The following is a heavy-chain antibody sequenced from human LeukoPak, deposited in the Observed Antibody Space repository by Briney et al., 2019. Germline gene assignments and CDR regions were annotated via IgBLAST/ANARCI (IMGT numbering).Heavy chain of an antibody. Sequence: GGSLRLSCAASGFTFSSYGMSWVRQAPGKGLEWVSAISGSGGSTYYADSVKGRFTISRDNSKNTLYLQMNSLRAEDTAVYYCAKGSSRIVATISYYYYYMDVWGKGTTVTISS. J-gene: IGHJ6*03. CDR2: ISGSGGST. CDR3: AKGSSRIVATISYYYYYMDV. D-gene: IGHD5-12*01. CDR1: GFTFSSYG. V-gene: IGHV3-23*01.